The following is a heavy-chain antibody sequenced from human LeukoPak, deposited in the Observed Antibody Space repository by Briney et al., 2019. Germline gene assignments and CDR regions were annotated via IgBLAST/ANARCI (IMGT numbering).Heavy chain of an antibody. D-gene: IGHD1-7*01. CDR3: AKEGGTTGTTLAFFDL. J-gene: IGHJ2*01. CDR1: GFTFSSYA. V-gene: IGHV3-23*01. CDR2: ISGSGGST. Sequence: GGSLRLSCAASGFTFSSYAISWVRQAPGKGLEWVSAISGSGGSTYYADSVKGRFTLSRDNSKNALYLQINSLRAEDTAIYYCAKEGGTTGTTLAFFDLWGRGTLITLSS.